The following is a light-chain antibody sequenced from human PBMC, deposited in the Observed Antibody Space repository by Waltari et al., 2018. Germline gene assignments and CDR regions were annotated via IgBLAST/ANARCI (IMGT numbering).Light chain of an antibody. CDR3: TSYTTTNALI. Sequence: QSALTQPASLSGSPGPSITISCTGAGSHLTAYTLVAWYLPHPGKAPQLLIYDVPQRPSGVSSRFSGSKSGNTASLTISGLQSEDEACYYCTSYTTTNALIFGGGTNLTVL. J-gene: IGLJ2*01. CDR2: DVP. CDR1: GSHLTAYTL. V-gene: IGLV2-14*02.